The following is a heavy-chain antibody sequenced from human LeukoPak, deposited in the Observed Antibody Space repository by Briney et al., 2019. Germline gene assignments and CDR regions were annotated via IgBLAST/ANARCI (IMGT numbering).Heavy chain of an antibody. Sequence: PSETLSLTCTVSGDFISNYYWSWIRQPAGKGLEWIGRIYTSGSTNYNPSLKSRVTMSVDTSKNQFSLKLSSVTAADTAVYYCATHDVLDVFDIWGQGTMVTVSS. J-gene: IGHJ3*02. CDR3: ATHDVLDVFDI. V-gene: IGHV4-4*07. CDR2: IYTSGST. CDR1: GDFISNYY. D-gene: IGHD3-16*01.